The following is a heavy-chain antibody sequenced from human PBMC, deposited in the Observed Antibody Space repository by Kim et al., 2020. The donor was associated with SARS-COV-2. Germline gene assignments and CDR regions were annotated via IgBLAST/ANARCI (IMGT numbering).Heavy chain of an antibody. CDR3: ARHLRNWYFDL. CDR2: T. V-gene: IGHV4-39*01. J-gene: IGHJ2*01. Sequence: TYHTPSHKGRVTISEDTSKKQSSLRLSSVTAADAAVYYCARHLRNWYFDLWGRGTLVTVSS.